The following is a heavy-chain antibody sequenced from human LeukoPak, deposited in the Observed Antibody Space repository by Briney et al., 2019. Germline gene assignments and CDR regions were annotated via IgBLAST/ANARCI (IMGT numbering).Heavy chain of an antibody. CDR3: ARHLDIAASGTLDY. J-gene: IGHJ4*02. Sequence: SETLSLTCTVSGGSISSHHWSWIRQPPGKGLEWIGYIYYSGSTNSKPSLKSRVTISVATSKNQFSLKLTFGTAADTAVYYCARHLDIAASGTLDYWGQGTLVTVSS. CDR2: IYYSGST. CDR1: GGSISSHH. V-gene: IGHV4-59*08. D-gene: IGHD6-13*01.